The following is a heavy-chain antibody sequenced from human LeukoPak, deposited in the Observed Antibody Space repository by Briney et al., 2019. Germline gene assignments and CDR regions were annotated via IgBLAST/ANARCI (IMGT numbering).Heavy chain of an antibody. D-gene: IGHD3-10*01. V-gene: IGHV1-2*06. Sequence: ASVKVSCKASGQSLTGYFIHWVRQAPGQGLEWVGRIDPNTGDTTYAQNFQGRVTVTSATSISTAYMELSRLTSDDAAVYFCARLGLHGSGTYYFFDYWGQGTLVTVSS. CDR2: IDPNTGDT. CDR1: GQSLTGYF. J-gene: IGHJ4*02. CDR3: ARLGLHGSGTYYFFDY.